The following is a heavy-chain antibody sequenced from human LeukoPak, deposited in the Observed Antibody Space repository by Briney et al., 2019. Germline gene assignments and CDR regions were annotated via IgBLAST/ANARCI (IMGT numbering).Heavy chain of an antibody. V-gene: IGHV3-30*02. CDR3: AKSGGYIYGGPYYYYMDV. CDR1: GFTFSSYG. J-gene: IGHJ6*03. CDR2: IRYDGSNK. D-gene: IGHD4-23*01. Sequence: GGSLRLSCAASGFTFSSYGMHWVRQAPGKGLEWVAFIRYDGSNKYYADSVKGRFTISRDNSKNTLYLQMNSLRAEDTAVYYCAKSGGYIYGGPYYYYMDVWGKGTTVTISS.